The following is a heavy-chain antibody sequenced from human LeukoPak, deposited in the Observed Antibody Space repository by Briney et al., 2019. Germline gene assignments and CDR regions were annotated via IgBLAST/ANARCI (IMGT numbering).Heavy chain of an antibody. V-gene: IGHV3-30*18. J-gene: IGHJ6*03. Sequence: PGGSLRLSCAASGFTFSSYGMHWVRQAPDKGLEWVAVISYDASNKYYADSVKGRFTISRDHSKNTLNLQMNSLRPEDTAVYFCAKDPTWESQRIYYYMDVWGKGTTVTVSS. CDR1: GFTFSSYG. CDR2: ISYDASNK. D-gene: IGHD2/OR15-2a*01. CDR3: AKDPTWESQRIYYYMDV.